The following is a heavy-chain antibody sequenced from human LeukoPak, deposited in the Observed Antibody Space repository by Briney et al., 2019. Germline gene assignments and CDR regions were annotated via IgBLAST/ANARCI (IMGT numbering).Heavy chain of an antibody. CDR3: AKRMGPMVTTGDRPLDH. CDR2: IRYDGSNK. J-gene: IGHJ4*02. D-gene: IGHD4-17*01. CDR1: GFTFSAYG. Sequence: GGSLRLSCAASGFTFSAYGMHWVRQAPGKGLEWVAFIRYDGSNKYYADSLRGRFTISRDNSKNTLYLQMNSLTAEDTAVYYCAKRMGPMVTTGDRPLDHWGQGILVTVSS. V-gene: IGHV3-30*02.